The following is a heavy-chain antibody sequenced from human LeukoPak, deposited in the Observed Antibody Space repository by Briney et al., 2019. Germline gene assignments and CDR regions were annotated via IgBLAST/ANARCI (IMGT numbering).Heavy chain of an antibody. CDR3: AKDVLPHYYDSSGYGALDI. V-gene: IGHV3-23*01. CDR1: GFTFSSYA. CDR2: ISGSGGST. D-gene: IGHD3-22*01. Sequence: PGGSLRLSCAASGFTFSSYAMSWVRQAPGKGLEWVSAISGSGGSTYYAYSVKGRFTISTDNSKNTLYLQMNSLRAEDTAVYYCAKDVLPHYYDSSGYGALDIWGQGTMVTVSS. J-gene: IGHJ3*02.